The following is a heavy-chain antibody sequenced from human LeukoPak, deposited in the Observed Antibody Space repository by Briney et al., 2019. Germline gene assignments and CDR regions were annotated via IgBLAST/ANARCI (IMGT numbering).Heavy chain of an antibody. CDR3: AGEMYYYDSSGYYAP. Sequence: GGSLRLSCAASGFTVSSNYMSWVRQAPGKGLERVSVIYSGGSTYYADSVKGRFTISRDNSKNTLYLQMNSLRAEDTAVYYCAGEMYYYDSSGYYAPWGQGTLVTVSS. D-gene: IGHD3-22*01. CDR2: IYSGGST. J-gene: IGHJ5*02. V-gene: IGHV3-53*01. CDR1: GFTVSSNY.